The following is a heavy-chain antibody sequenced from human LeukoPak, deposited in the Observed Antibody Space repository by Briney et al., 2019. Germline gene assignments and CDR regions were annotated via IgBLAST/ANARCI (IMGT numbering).Heavy chain of an antibody. V-gene: IGHV3-30*18. CDR2: ISYDGSNK. J-gene: IGHJ3*02. CDR3: AKARSGWYDAFDI. CDR1: GFTFSSYG. D-gene: IGHD6-19*01. Sequence: HPGGSLRLSCAASGFTFSSYGMHWVRQAPGQGLEWVAVISYDGSNKYYADSVKGRFTISRDNSKNTLYLQMNSLRAEDTAVYYCAKARSGWYDAFDIWGQGTMVTVSS.